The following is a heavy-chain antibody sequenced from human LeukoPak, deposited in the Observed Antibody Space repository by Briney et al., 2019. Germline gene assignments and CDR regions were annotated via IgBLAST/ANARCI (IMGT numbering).Heavy chain of an antibody. CDR1: GGTFSSYA. CDR2: INPNNGAT. J-gene: IGHJ4*02. V-gene: IGHV1-2*02. D-gene: IGHD3-22*01. CDR3: ATSTDSTYYSDTSGYYYVDY. Sequence: ASVKVSCKASGGTFSSYAISWVRQAPGQGLEWMGGINPNNGATNYAQKFQGRVTMTRDTSISTAYMQLSSLRSDDTAVYYCATSTDSTYYSDTSGYYYVDYWGQGTLVTASS.